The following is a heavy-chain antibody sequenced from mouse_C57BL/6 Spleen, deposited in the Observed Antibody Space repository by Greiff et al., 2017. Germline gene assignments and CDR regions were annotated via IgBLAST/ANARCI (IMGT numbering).Heavy chain of an antibody. CDR1: GYTFTSYW. Sequence: QVQLQQSGAELVKPGASVKLSCKASGYTFTSYWMQWVKQRPGHGLEWIGEIDPSDSYTNYNQKFKGKATLTVDTSSSTAYMQLSSLTSEDSAVYYCAREETAQATLGAMDYWGQGTSVTVSS. V-gene: IGHV1-50*01. J-gene: IGHJ4*01. D-gene: IGHD3-2*02. CDR2: IDPSDSYT. CDR3: AREETAQATLGAMDY.